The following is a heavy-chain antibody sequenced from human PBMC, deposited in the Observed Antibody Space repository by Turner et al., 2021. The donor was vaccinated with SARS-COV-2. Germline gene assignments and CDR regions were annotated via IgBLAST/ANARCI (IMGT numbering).Heavy chain of an antibody. D-gene: IGHD3-9*01. J-gene: IGHJ4*02. V-gene: IGHV4-59*01. Sequence: QPHPQQSPPALVNPSETLSPTRTAPGRSLSRYYWSWIRQPPRKGLEWIGYIYYSGSTNYNPSLKSRVTISVDTSKNQFSLKLSSVTAADTAVYYCARFGYYDILTGYSLTYYFDYWGQGTLVTVSS. CDR3: ARFGYYDILTGYSLTYYFDY. CDR1: GRSLSRYY. CDR2: IYYSGST.